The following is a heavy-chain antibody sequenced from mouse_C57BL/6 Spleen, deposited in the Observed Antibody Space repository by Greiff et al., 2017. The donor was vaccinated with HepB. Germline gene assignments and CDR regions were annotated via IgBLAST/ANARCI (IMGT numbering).Heavy chain of an antibody. CDR3: VRQRDSNYDSWFAY. J-gene: IGHJ3*01. V-gene: IGHV10-1*01. CDR1: GFSFNTYA. Sequence: EVQLVESGGGLVQPKGSLKLSCAASGFSFNTYAMNWVRQAPGKGLEWVARIRSKSNNYATYYADSVKDRFTISRDDSESMLYLQMNNLKTEDTAMYYCVRQRDSNYDSWFAYWGQGTLVTVSA. D-gene: IGHD2-5*01. CDR2: IRSKSNNYAT.